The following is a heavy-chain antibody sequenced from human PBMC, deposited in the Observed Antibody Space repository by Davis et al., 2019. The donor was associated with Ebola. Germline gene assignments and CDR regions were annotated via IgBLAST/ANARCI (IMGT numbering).Heavy chain of an antibody. J-gene: IGHJ2*01. D-gene: IGHD1-26*01. CDR2: INDSGRT. CDR1: RGSFSGYY. CDR3: ARRVWEATGWYFDF. V-gene: IGHV4-34*01. Sequence: SQTLSLTCAVYRGSFSGYYWSWIRQPPGKGLEWIGEINDSGRTNCNPSLKSRVTVSVDTSKNQFSLKLSSVTAADTAVYYCARRVWEATGWYFDFWGRGTRVTVSS.